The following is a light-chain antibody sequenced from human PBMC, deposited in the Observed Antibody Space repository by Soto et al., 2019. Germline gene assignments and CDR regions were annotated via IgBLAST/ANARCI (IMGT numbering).Light chain of an antibody. V-gene: IGLV1-44*01. CDR1: NSDIGTNT. Sequence: QSALTQPPSASGTPGQRVTSSCSGGNSDIGTNTVNWYQQVPGAAPKLLIYSNDQRPSGVPDRFSGSKSGTSASLAISGLQSDDEADYYCAAWDDSLFGHVFGTGTKVTVL. CDR3: AAWDDSLFGHV. CDR2: SND. J-gene: IGLJ1*01.